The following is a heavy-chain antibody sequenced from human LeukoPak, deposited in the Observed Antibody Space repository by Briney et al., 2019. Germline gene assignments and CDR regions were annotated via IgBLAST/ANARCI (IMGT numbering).Heavy chain of an antibody. CDR2: ISRSSSYI. CDR3: ARDYEIY. D-gene: IGHD5-12*01. CDR1: GFTFSGYS. Sequence: GGSLRLSCAASGFTFSGYSMNWVRQAPGKGLEWVSSISRSSSYIYYGDSVKGRFTISRDNAKDSLYLQMNSLRAEDTAVYYCARDYEIYWGQGTLVTVSS. V-gene: IGHV3-21*01. J-gene: IGHJ4*02.